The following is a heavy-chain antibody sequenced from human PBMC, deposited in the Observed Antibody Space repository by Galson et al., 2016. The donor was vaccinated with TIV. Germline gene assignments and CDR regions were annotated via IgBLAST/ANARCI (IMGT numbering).Heavy chain of an antibody. J-gene: IGHJ4*02. CDR3: ASGVADYDVFTAHLMLYYFDY. V-gene: IGHV3-30-3*01. Sequence: LRLSCAVSRLTFINYAMGWVRQAPGKGLEWVALISYDGNNGYYADSVKGRFTISRDNSRNTLYLQMNSLRTEDTAVYYCASGVADYDVFTAHLMLYYFDYWGQGTLVTVSS. CDR1: RLTFINYA. CDR2: ISYDGNNG. D-gene: IGHD3-9*01.